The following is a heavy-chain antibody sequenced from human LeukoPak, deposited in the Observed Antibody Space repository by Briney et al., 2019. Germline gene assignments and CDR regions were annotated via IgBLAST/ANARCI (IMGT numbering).Heavy chain of an antibody. V-gene: IGHV3-7*01. Sequence: GGSLRLSCAASGFTFSTYWMTWVRQAPGKGLEWVANIKQDGSEEYYVDSVKGRFTISKDNAKNSLYLQMNSLRAEDAAVYYCAREAGYYYDSSGYYSVGSPVNWGQGTLVTVSS. D-gene: IGHD3-22*01. CDR2: IKQDGSEE. J-gene: IGHJ4*02. CDR3: AREAGYYYDSSGYYSVGSPVN. CDR1: GFTFSTYW.